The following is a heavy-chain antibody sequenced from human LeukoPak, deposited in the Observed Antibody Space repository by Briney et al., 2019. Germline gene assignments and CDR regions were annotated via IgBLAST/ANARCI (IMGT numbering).Heavy chain of an antibody. CDR3: ARVPPRGYYDYYYYYYGMDV. CDR1: GYTFTSYG. CDR2: ISAYNGNT. V-gene: IGHV1-18*01. D-gene: IGHD3-22*01. J-gene: IGHJ6*02. Sequence: ASVKVSCKASGYTFTSYGISWVRQAPGQGLEWMGWISAYNGNTNYAQKLQGRVTMTTDTSTSTAYMELRSLRSDDTAVYYCARVPPRGYYDYYYYYYGMDVWGQGTTVTVSS.